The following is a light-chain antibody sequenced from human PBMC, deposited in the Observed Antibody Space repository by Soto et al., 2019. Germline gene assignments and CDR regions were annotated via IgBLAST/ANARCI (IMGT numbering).Light chain of an antibody. CDR2: EVS. J-gene: IGLJ1*01. Sequence: QSALTQPASVSGSPGQSITISCTGTSSDVGNYKYVSWYQQHPGKAPKLIIYEVSNRPSGVSDRFSGSKSSNTASLTISGLQAEDETDYYCLSYTSSGTYVFGTGTKLTVL. CDR1: SSDVGNYKY. V-gene: IGLV2-14*01. CDR3: LSYTSSGTYV.